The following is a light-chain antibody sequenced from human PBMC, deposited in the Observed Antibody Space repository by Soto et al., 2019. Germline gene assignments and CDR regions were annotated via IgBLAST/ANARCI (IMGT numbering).Light chain of an antibody. Sequence: EIVLTQSPATLSLSPGERATLSCRASQNIGRYLAWYQQTPGQVPRLLIYDVSDRATGIPARFSGSGSGTDLPLTISSLEPEDFAVYFCQQRMSWPLTFGGGTKVESK. CDR2: DVS. CDR1: QNIGRY. V-gene: IGKV3-11*01. J-gene: IGKJ4*01. CDR3: QQRMSWPLT.